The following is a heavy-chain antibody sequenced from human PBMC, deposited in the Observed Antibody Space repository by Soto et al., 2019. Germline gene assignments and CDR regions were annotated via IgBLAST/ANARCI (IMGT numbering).Heavy chain of an antibody. J-gene: IGHJ4*02. CDR1: GGSISSYY. D-gene: IGHD4-17*01. CDR2: IYYSGST. V-gene: IGHV4-59*12. CDR3: ARRGYGDYPLTKNFDY. Sequence: SETLSLTCTVSGGSISSYYWSWIRQPPGKGLEWIGEIYYSGSTNYNPSLKSRVTISVDKSKNQFSLKLSSVTAADTAVYYCARRGYGDYPLTKNFDYWGQGTLVTVSS.